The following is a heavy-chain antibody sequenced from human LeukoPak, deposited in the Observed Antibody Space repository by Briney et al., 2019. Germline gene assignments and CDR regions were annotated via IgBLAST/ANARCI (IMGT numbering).Heavy chain of an antibody. CDR1: GFTFSSYS. CDR3: ARAPLNYDILTGDH. V-gene: IGHV3-21*01. D-gene: IGHD3-9*01. CDR2: ISSSSSYI. Sequence: GGSLRLSCAASGFTFSSYSMNWVRQAPGKGLEWVSSISSSSSYIYYADSVKGRFTISRDNAKNSLYLQMNSLRAEDTAVYYCARAPLNYDILTGDHWGQGTLVTVSS. J-gene: IGHJ4*02.